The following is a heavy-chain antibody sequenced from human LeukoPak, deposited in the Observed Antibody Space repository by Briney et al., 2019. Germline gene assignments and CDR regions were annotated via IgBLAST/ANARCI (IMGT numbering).Heavy chain of an antibody. CDR1: GGSFSGYY. D-gene: IGHD3-16*01. J-gene: IGHJ5*02. V-gene: IGHV4-34*01. Sequence: PSETLSLTCAVYGGSFSGYYWSWIRQPPGKGLEWIGEINHSGSTNYNPSLKSRVTISVDTSKNQFSLKLSSVTAADTAVYYCARERRFWGSRWFDPWGQGTLVTVSS. CDR2: INHSGST. CDR3: ARERRFWGSRWFDP.